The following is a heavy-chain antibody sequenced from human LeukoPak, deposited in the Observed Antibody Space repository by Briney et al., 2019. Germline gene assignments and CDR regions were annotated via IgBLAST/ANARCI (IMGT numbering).Heavy chain of an antibody. D-gene: IGHD2-2*01. CDR3: ARDHTKYCSSTSCYPDY. CDR2: ISGSGGST. CDR1: GFTFSSYA. J-gene: IGHJ4*02. V-gene: IGHV3-23*01. Sequence: GGSLRLSCAASGFTFSSYAMSWVRRAPGKGLEWVSGISGSGGSTYYADSVKGRFTISRDNAKNSLYLQMNSLRAEDTAVYYCARDHTKYCSSTSCYPDYWGQGTLVTVSS.